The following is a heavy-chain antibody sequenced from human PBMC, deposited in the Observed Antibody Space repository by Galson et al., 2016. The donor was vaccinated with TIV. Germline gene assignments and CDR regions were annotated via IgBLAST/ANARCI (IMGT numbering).Heavy chain of an antibody. V-gene: IGHV3-9*01. CDR1: GFTFDDYA. CDR3: ARVAGGYTYGVYDK. CDR2: ISYNSGSV. J-gene: IGHJ4*02. Sequence: SLRLSCATSGFTFDDYAMHWVRQVPGKGLEWVSGISYNSGSVGYADSVRGRFTISRDNAKKSLNLHMNSLRAEDTALYYCARVAGGYTYGVYDKWGQATLVTVSS. D-gene: IGHD5-18*01.